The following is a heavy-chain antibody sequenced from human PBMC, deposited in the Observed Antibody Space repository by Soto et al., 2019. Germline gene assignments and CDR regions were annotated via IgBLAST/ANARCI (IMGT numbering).Heavy chain of an antibody. V-gene: IGHV3-23*01. CDR3: AKGVNYYDSSGYYSYYYNGMDV. D-gene: IGHD3-22*01. CDR1: GFRFNTYA. Sequence: EVQLLESGGNLAQPGGSLRLSCAASGFRFNTYAMSWVRQAPGKGLEWVSAISGSGGSTYYADSVKGRFTISRDNSENTVYLQMNSLRAEDTAVYYCAKGVNYYDSSGYYSYYYNGMDVWGQGTTVTVSS. CDR2: ISGSGGST. J-gene: IGHJ6*02.